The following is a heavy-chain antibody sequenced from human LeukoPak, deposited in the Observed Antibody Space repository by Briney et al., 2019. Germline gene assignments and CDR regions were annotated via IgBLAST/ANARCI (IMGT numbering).Heavy chain of an antibody. CDR1: GFTFSSYS. J-gene: IGHJ4*02. CDR3: ARATRAAVVTAWDY. CDR2: ISGSSVTI. D-gene: IGHD2-21*02. V-gene: IGHV3-48*04. Sequence: GGSLRLSCAASGFTFSSYSMNWVRQAPGKGPEWVSYISGSSVTIYYADSVKGRFTISRDNAKNSLYLQMNSLRAEDTAVYYCARATRAAVVTAWDYWGQGTLVTVSS.